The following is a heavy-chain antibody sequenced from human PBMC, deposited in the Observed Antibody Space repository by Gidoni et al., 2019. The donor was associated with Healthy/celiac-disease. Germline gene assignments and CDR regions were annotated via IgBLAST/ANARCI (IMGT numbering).Heavy chain of an antibody. J-gene: IGHJ4*02. Sequence: QVTLKESGPVLVNPTETLPLTFTVSGVSLSNTRMGVSWLRQPPGTALEWLAHIFSNDEKSYSTSLKIRLTISKDTPKSQVVLTMTNMDPVDTATYYCARSVRGYSGYDPFDYWGQGTLVTVSS. CDR3: ARSVRGYSGYDPFDY. CDR2: IFSNDEK. D-gene: IGHD5-12*01. CDR1: GVSLSNTRMG. V-gene: IGHV2-26*01.